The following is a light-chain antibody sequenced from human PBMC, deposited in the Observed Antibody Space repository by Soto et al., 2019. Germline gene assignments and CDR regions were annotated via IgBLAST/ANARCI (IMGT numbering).Light chain of an antibody. J-gene: IGKJ4*01. CDR1: QSVSSY. CDR3: QQRSSWPPT. CDR2: DAS. V-gene: IGKV3-11*01. Sequence: EIVLTQSPATLSLSPGERATISCRASQSVSSYLGWYQQKPGQAPGLLIYDASNRASGVPVRFSGSGSGTDFTLTISSLEPEDFAVYYCQQRSSWPPTFGGGTKVEIK.